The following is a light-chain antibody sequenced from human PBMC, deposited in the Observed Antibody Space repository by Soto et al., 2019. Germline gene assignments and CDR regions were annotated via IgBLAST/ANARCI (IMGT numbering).Light chain of an antibody. V-gene: IGKV3-20*01. Sequence: EIVLTQSPGTLSLSPGERATLSCRASQSVSSNYLAWYQQKRGQAPRLLIYGASSMATGIPTWFSGSGSGTDFTLTISRLEPEDCAVYYCQQYDTSPRTFGQGTKVEI. CDR3: QQYDTSPRT. CDR2: GAS. CDR1: QSVSSNY. J-gene: IGKJ1*01.